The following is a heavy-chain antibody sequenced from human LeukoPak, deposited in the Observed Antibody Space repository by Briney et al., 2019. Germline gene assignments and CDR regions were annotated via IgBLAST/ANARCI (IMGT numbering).Heavy chain of an antibody. V-gene: IGHV3-23*01. D-gene: IGHD4-23*01. J-gene: IGHJ4*02. CDR1: GFTFSTYG. Sequence: GGTLRLSCAASGFTFSTYGMTWVRQAPGKGLEWVSAISGSAATTFYADSVKGRFTISRDNAKNSLYLQMNSLRAEDTAVYYCARYSSGVTGEDYFDYWGQGTLVTVSS. CDR3: ARYSSGVTGEDYFDY. CDR2: ISGSAATT.